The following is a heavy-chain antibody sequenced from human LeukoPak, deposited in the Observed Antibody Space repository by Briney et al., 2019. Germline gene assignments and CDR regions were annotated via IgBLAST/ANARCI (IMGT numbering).Heavy chain of an antibody. CDR3: ARDPLIVATTDDAFDI. CDR1: GGTFSSYA. Sequence: SVKVSCKASGGTFSSYAISWVRQAPGQGLEWMGGIIPIFGTANYAQKFQGRVTITTDESTSTAYMELSSLRSEDTAVYYCARDPLIVATTDDAFDICGQGTMVTVSS. V-gene: IGHV1-69*05. CDR2: IIPIFGTA. J-gene: IGHJ3*02. D-gene: IGHD5-12*01.